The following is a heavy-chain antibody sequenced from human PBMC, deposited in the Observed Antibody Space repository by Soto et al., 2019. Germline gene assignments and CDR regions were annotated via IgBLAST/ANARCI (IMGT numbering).Heavy chain of an antibody. CDR2: ISAYNGNT. D-gene: IGHD1-26*01. V-gene: IGHV1-18*01. J-gene: IGHJ4*02. CDR3: ARHREGPPGIVGERGYFDY. Sequence: QVQLVQSGAEVKKPGASVKVSCKASGYTFTSYGISWVRQAPGQGLEWMGWISAYNGNTNYAQKRQGRVTMTTDTSTSTAYMELRSLRSDDTAVYYCARHREGPPGIVGERGYFDYWGQGTLVTVSS. CDR1: GYTFTSYG.